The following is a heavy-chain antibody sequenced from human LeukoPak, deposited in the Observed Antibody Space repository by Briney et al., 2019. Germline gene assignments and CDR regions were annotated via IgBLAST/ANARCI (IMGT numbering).Heavy chain of an antibody. CDR3: ARGWNYVEYYFDY. D-gene: IGHD1-7*01. Sequence: PSETLSLTCTVSGASISSYYWSWIRQPAGKGLEWIGRIYVSGSTTYNPSLESRVTMSLDTSKNQISLKVSSVTAADTAVYYCARGWNYVEYYFDYWGQGTLVTVSS. CDR1: GASISSYY. V-gene: IGHV4-4*07. J-gene: IGHJ4*02. CDR2: IYVSGST.